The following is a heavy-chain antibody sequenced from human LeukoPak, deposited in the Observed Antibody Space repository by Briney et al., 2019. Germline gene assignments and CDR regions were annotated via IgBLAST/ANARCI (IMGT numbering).Heavy chain of an antibody. J-gene: IGHJ4*02. V-gene: IGHV4-59*08. Sequence: SETLSLTCTVSSGSISSYYWSWIRQPPGKGLEWIGYIYYSGSTNYNPSLKSRVTISVDTSKNHFSLRLSSVTAADTAVYYCATLEIGDYYFDYWGQGTLVTVSS. D-gene: IGHD2-21*01. CDR2: IYYSGST. CDR3: ATLEIGDYYFDY. CDR1: SGSISSYY.